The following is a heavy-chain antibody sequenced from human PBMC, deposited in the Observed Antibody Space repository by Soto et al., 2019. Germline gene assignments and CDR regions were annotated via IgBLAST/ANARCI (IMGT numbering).Heavy chain of an antibody. CDR2: INAYSGDT. V-gene: IGHV1-18*01. CDR3: PRPSGSYGDYAWSLNN. CDR1: GYPFTGYS. D-gene: IGHD4-17*01. Sequence: QIQLVQSGAEVKKPGASVKVSCKASGYPFTGYSVGWVRQAPGQGPEWVGWINAYSGDTYYAQRFQDRLTMTTDAATSTAYMDLKSLRPDDTAVYYCPRPSGSYGDYAWSLNNWGQGTLVNVSS. J-gene: IGHJ4*02.